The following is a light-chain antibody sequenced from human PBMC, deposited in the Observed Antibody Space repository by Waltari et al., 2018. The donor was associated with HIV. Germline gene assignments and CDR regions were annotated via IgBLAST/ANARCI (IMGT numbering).Light chain of an antibody. Sequence: QSVLTQPPSVSAAPGQKVTISCPGSHSNIGNNFVSWYQHPPGTAPKLLIYENNLRPSRIPDRFSASKTGTSATLGITGLQTGDEASYYCATWDNSLRAMFGGGTKLTVL. CDR1: HSNIGNNF. J-gene: IGLJ3*02. CDR3: ATWDNSLRAM. V-gene: IGLV1-51*01. CDR2: ENN.